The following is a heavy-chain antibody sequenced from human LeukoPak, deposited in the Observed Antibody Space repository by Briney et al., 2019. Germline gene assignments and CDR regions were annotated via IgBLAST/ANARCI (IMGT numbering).Heavy chain of an antibody. CDR1: GFTFSSYE. Sequence: PGGSLRLSCAASGFTFSSYEMNWVRQAPGKGLEWVSAISGSGGSTDYADSVKGRFTISRDNFKNTLYLQVNSLRAEDTAVYYCSKNLESNCSPYYFDHWGQGTLVTVSS. CDR3: SKNLESNCSPYYFDH. CDR2: ISGSGGST. V-gene: IGHV3-23*01. D-gene: IGHD2-21*01. J-gene: IGHJ4*01.